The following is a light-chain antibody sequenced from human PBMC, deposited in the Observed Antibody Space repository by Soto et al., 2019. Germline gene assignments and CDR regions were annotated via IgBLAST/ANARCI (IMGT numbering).Light chain of an antibody. CDR2: DVN. CDR3: CSYAGSSLV. Sequence: QSVLTQPRSVSGSPGQSVTISCTGASGDIGGYNYVSWYQHHPGKARKLIIFDVNKRPSRVPDRFSGSKSGNTASLTISGLQPEDEADYYCCSYAGSSLVPGGGTKLTLL. CDR1: SGDIGGYNY. V-gene: IGLV2-11*01. J-gene: IGLJ2*01.